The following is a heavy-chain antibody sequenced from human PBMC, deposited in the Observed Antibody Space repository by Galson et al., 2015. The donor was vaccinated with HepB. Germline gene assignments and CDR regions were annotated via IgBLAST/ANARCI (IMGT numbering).Heavy chain of an antibody. CDR3: VRVDPEWELPSGFDY. Sequence: SLRLSCAASGFTFSSYWMSWVRQAPGKGLEWVANIKQDGSEKYYVDSVKGRFTISRDNAKNSLYLQMNSLRAEDTAVYYCVRVDPEWELPSGFDYWGQGTLVTVSS. CDR1: GFTFSSYW. D-gene: IGHD1-26*01. V-gene: IGHV3-7*03. CDR2: IKQDGSEK. J-gene: IGHJ4*02.